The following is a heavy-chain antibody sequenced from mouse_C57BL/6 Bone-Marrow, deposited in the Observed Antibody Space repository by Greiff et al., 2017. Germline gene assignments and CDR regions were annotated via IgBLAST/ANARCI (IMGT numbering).Heavy chain of an antibody. CDR1: GFTFSSYA. CDR2: ISDGGSYT. D-gene: IGHD2-2*01. CDR3: AREWLPYYYAMDY. Sequence: EVKLVESGGGLVKPGGSLKLSCAASGFTFSSYAMSWVRQTPEKRLEWVATISDGGSYTYYPDNVKGRFTISRDNAKNNLYLQMSHLKSEDTAMYCCAREWLPYYYAMDYWGQGTSVTVSS. V-gene: IGHV5-4*01. J-gene: IGHJ4*01.